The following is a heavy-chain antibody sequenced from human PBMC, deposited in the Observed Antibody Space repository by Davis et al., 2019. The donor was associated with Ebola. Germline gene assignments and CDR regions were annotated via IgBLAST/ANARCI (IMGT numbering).Heavy chain of an antibody. J-gene: IGHJ4*02. CDR1: GVTFTGYS. V-gene: IGHV4-34*01. CDR2: INHSGST. Sequence: PGGSLRLSCAASGVTFTGYSMNWVRQAPGKGLEWIGEINHSGSTNYNPSLKSRVTISVDTSKNQFSLKLSSVTAADTAVYYCARGTTLDYWGQGTLVTVSS. CDR3: ARGTTLDY. D-gene: IGHD2-15*01.